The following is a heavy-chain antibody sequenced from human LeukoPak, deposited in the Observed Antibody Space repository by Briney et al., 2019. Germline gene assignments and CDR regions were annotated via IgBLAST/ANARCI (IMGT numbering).Heavy chain of an antibody. CDR1: GFTVSSNY. V-gene: IGHV3-66*01. Sequence: PGGSLRLSFAASGFTVSSNYMSWVRPAPGKGLGWGSVIYSGGSTYYADSVKGRFTISRDNSKNTLYLQMNSLRAEGTAVYYCARGLRRGSYARYFDYWGQGTLVTVSS. CDR2: IYSGGST. CDR3: ARGLRRGSYARYFDY. D-gene: IGHD5-18*01. J-gene: IGHJ4*02.